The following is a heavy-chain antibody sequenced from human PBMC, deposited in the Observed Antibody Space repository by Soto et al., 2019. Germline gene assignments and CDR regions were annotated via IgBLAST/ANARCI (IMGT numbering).Heavy chain of an antibody. CDR2: IFYSGST. Sequence: ETLSLTCTVSGGSVSSAAYYWNWIRQPPGKGLEWIGYIFYSGSTNYNPSLKSRVTISIDTSKNQFSLKLTSVTAADTAVYYCARANIMIIFGEVFFDYWGQGALVTVSS. V-gene: IGHV4-61*08. CDR1: GGSVSSAAYY. CDR3: ARANIMIIFGEVFFDY. D-gene: IGHD3-16*01. J-gene: IGHJ4*02.